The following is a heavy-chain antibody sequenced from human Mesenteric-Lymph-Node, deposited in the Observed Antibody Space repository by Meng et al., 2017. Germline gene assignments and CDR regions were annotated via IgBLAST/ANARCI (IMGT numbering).Heavy chain of an antibody. D-gene: IGHD5-12*01. V-gene: IGHV3-48*03. J-gene: IGHJ4*02. CDR3: TRATYTGYEFDY. Sequence: GSLKISCAASGFTFSTYEMNWVRQAPGKGLEWVSYISSTGNNIKYADSVKGRFTFSRDNAKESLYLQMNSLRAEDTAVYYCTRATYTGYEFDYWGQGTRVTVSS. CDR1: GFTFSTYE. CDR2: ISSTGNNI.